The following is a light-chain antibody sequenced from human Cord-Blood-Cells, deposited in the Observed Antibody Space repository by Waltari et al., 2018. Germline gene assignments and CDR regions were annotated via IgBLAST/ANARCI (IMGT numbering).Light chain of an antibody. CDR2: YVS. CDR3: SSYTSSSTGV. J-gene: IGLJ1*01. V-gene: IGLV2-14*03. Sequence: QSALTQPASVSGSPGQSITVSCTGNSSDVGGSNYVSWYQQHPGKSPKLMIYYVSNRPSGVSNRFSGSKSGNTASLTISGLQAEDEADYYCSSYTSSSTGVFGTGTKVTVL. CDR1: SSDVGGSNY.